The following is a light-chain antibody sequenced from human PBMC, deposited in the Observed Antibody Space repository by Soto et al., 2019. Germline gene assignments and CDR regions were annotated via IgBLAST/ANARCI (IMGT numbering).Light chain of an antibody. CDR2: KVS. V-gene: IGKV2-30*01. Sequence: DVVMTQSPLSLPVTLGQPASISCRSSQSLVSSDGNTYLNWFHQRPGQSPRRIIYKVSNRDSGVPDRFSGSGSGTEFTLTISRVEADDAGFYYCMQAAQWPRTFGPGTKVDIK. J-gene: IGKJ3*01. CDR3: MQAAQWPRT. CDR1: QSLVSSDGNTY.